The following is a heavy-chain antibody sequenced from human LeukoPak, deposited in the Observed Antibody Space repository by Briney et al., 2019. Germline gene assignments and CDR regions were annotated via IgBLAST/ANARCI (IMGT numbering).Heavy chain of an antibody. D-gene: IGHD3-22*01. V-gene: IGHV3-30*03. Sequence: PGRSLRLSCAASGFTFSSYGMHWVRQAPGKGLEWVAVISYDGSNKYYADSVKGRFTISRDNAKNSLYLQMNSLRAEDTAVYYCASITMYYYDSSGYPDESFDYWGQGTLVTVSS. CDR2: ISYDGSNK. J-gene: IGHJ4*02. CDR1: GFTFSSYG. CDR3: ASITMYYYDSSGYPDESFDY.